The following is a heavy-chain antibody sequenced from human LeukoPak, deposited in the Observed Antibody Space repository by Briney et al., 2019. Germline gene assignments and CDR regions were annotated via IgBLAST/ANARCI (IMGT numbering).Heavy chain of an antibody. Sequence: PSETLSLTCTVFGGSMSSYYWSWIRQPAGKGLEWIGRILTSGSSNSNPSLTSRITMSVDTSQNQFSLKLFSVTAADTAVYYCARDNARGGSFSDYLRYFQVWGQGTLVTVSS. CDR1: GGSMSSYY. CDR3: ARDNARGGSFSDYLRYFQV. V-gene: IGHV4-4*07. D-gene: IGHD5/OR15-5a*01. CDR2: ILTSGSS. J-gene: IGHJ1*01.